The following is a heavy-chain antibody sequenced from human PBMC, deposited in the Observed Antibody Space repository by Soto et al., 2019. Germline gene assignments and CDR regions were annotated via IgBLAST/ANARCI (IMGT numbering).Heavy chain of an antibody. Sequence: QLQLQESGSGLVKPSQTLSLTCAVSGGSISSGGYSWSWIRQPPGKGLEWIGYIYHSGSTYYNPPLKSRVTISVDRSKNQFSLKLSSVTAADTAVYYCARGVTYSDSSALDYWGQGTLVTVSS. D-gene: IGHD3-22*01. CDR2: IYHSGST. CDR3: ARGVTYSDSSALDY. J-gene: IGHJ4*02. V-gene: IGHV4-30-2*01. CDR1: GGSISSGGYS.